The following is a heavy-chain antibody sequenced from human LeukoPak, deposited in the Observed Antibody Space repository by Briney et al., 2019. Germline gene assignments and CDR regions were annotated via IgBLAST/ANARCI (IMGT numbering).Heavy chain of an antibody. CDR1: GYTFTGYY. J-gene: IGHJ4*02. CDR3: ARVGHYYDSCGYYTFDY. CDR2: INTKSGDT. D-gene: IGHD3-22*01. Sequence: ASVKVSCKTSGYTFTGYYIHWVRQAPGQGLEWMAWINTKSGDTNYAQKFQGRVTMTGDTSISTAHMELSRLRSDDTALYYCARVGHYYDSCGYYTFDYWGQGTLVTVSS. V-gene: IGHV1-2*02.